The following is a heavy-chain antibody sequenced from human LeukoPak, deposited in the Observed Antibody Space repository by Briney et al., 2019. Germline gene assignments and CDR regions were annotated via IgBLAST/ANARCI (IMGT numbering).Heavy chain of an antibody. V-gene: IGHV3-64*01. CDR2: ISSNGGST. D-gene: IGHD6-13*01. J-gene: IGHJ4*02. CDR1: GFTFSSYA. Sequence: GGSLRLSCAASGFTFSSYAMHWVRQAPGKGLEYVSAISSNGGSTYYANSVKGRFTISRDNFKNTLYLQMGSLRAEDMAVYYCARSSRSGYSSSWDYWGQGTLVTVSS. CDR3: ARSSRSGYSSSWDY.